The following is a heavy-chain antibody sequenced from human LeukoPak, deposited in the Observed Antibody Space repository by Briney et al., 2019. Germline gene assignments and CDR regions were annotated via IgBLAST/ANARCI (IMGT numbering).Heavy chain of an antibody. Sequence: SETLSLTCSVSGGSIISYYWSWIRQPPGKGLEWIGYIYYTGSTNSNPSLKSRVTISVDTSKNQFSLGLNSVTAADTAVYYCARHFAPEAWFQAPWGQGTLVTVSS. V-gene: IGHV4-59*08. J-gene: IGHJ5*02. CDR1: GGSIISYY. D-gene: IGHD3-10*01. CDR3: ARHFAPEAWFQAP. CDR2: IYYTGST.